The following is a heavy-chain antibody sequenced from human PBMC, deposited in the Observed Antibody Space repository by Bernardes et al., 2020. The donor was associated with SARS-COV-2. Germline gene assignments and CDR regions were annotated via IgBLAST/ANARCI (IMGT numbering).Heavy chain of an antibody. CDR2: INHSGST. J-gene: IGHJ4*02. D-gene: IGHD6-13*01. Sequence: SETLSLTCAVYGGSFSGYYWSWIRQPPGKGLEWIGEINHSGSTNYNPSLKSRVTISVDTSKNQFSLKLSSVTAADTAVYYCARGGQQLVNFDYWGQGTLVTVSS. V-gene: IGHV4-34*01. CDR1: GGSFSGYY. CDR3: ARGGQQLVNFDY.